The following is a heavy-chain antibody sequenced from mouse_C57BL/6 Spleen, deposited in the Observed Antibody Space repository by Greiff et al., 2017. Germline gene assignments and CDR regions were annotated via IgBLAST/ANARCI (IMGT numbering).Heavy chain of an antibody. CDR3: AREGQRSLSLDC. J-gene: IGHJ2*01. Sequence: QVQLQQPGAELVMPGASVKLSCKASGYTFTSYWMHWVKQRPGQGLEWIGEIDPSDSYTNYNQKFKGKSTLTVDKSSSTAYMQLSSLTSEDSAVYYCAREGQRSLSLDCWGQGTTLTVSS. CDR1: GYTFTSYW. V-gene: IGHV1-69*01. CDR2: IDPSDSYT. D-gene: IGHD3-3*01.